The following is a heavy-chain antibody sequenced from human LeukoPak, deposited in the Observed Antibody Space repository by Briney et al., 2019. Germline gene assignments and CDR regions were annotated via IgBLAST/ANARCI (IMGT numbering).Heavy chain of an antibody. CDR2: IHYGGST. D-gene: IGHD6-13*01. Sequence: PSETLSLTCTVSGDSISSSSYYWGWIRQPPGKGLEWIGGIHYGGSTYYNPSLKSRVTISVDTSKNQFSLKLTSVTAADTAVYYCARTDSSNWYGVPVYWGQGTLVTVSS. CDR1: GDSISSSSYY. CDR3: ARTDSSNWYGVPVY. V-gene: IGHV4-39*01. J-gene: IGHJ4*02.